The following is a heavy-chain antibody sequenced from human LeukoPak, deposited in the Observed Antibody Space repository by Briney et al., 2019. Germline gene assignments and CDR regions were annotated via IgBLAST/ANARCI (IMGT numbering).Heavy chain of an antibody. CDR3: ARTGKGPYGSGSYHHNWFDP. J-gene: IGHJ5*02. CDR1: GYTFTSYY. D-gene: IGHD3-10*01. Sequence: ASVKVSCKASGYTFTSYYMHWVRQAPGQGLEWMGIINPSGGSTSYAQKFQGRVTMTRDTSTSTVYVELSSLRSEDTAVYYCARTGKGPYGSGSYHHNWFDPWGQGTLVTVSS. V-gene: IGHV1-46*01. CDR2: INPSGGST.